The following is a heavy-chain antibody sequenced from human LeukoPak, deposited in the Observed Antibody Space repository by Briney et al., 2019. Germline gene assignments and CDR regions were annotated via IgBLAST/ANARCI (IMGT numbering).Heavy chain of an antibody. CDR3: ARKGGYTYGLVNWFDP. J-gene: IGHJ5*02. CDR1: GFTFSSYE. CDR2: ISSSGSTI. Sequence: GGSLRLSCAASGFTFSSYEMNWDRQAPGKGLEWVSYISSSGSTIYYADSVKGRFTISRDNAKNSLYLQMNSLRAEDTAVYYCARKGGYTYGLVNWFDPWGQGTLVTVSS. D-gene: IGHD5-18*01. V-gene: IGHV3-48*03.